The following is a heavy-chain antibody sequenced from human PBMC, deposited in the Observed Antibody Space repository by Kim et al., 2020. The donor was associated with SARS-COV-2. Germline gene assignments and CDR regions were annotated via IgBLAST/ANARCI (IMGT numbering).Heavy chain of an antibody. V-gene: IGHV1-3*01. CDR1: GYTFTSYA. Sequence: ASVKVSCKASGYTFTSYAMHWVRQAPGQRLEWMGWINAGNGNTKYSQKFQGRVTITRDTSASTAYMELSSLRSEDTAVYYCARDARTPRLYWLNGNWFDPWGQGTLVTVSS. D-gene: IGHD2-8*02. CDR2: INAGNGNT. CDR3: ARDARTPRLYWLNGNWFDP. J-gene: IGHJ5*02.